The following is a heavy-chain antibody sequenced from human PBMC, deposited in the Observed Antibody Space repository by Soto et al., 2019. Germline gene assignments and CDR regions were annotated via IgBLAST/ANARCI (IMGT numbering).Heavy chain of an antibody. J-gene: IGHJ4*02. CDR2: IFHDGTA. V-gene: IGHV4-4*02. CDR3: ARLVYDTRLNYMYFDF. CDR1: GVSLTSGNW. Sequence: SETLSLTCAVSGVSLTSGNWWTWVRQSPQRGLEYIGEIFHDGTANYYPSFERRVAMSVDTSRNQFSLKLTSVTAADTAVYFCARLVYDTRLNYMYFDFWGPGTLVTV. D-gene: IGHD3-10*01.